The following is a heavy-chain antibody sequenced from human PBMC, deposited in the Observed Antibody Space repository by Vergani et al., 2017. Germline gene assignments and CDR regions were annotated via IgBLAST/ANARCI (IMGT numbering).Heavy chain of an antibody. J-gene: IGHJ3*02. V-gene: IGHV3-11*01. D-gene: IGHD3-22*01. Sequence: QVQLVESGGGLVKPGGSLRLSCAASGFTFSDYYMSWIRQAPGKGMAWVSYISSSGSTIYYADSVKGRFTISRDNAKNSLYLQMNSLRAEDTAVYYCARGLPDSSGYYYYRNAFDIWGQGTMVTVSS. CDR3: ARGLPDSSGYYYYRNAFDI. CDR1: GFTFSDYY. CDR2: ISSSGSTI.